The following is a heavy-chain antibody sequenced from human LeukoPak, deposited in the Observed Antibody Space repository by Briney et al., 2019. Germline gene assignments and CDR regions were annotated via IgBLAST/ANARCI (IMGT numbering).Heavy chain of an antibody. V-gene: IGHV3-7*01. CDR2: IKPDGRET. D-gene: IGHD6-13*01. CDR1: GFMFSNYW. CDR3: GGFGYEAAVDL. J-gene: IGHJ4*02. Sequence: GGSLRLSCAAPGFMFSNYWMTWVRQAPGKGLEWVANIKPDGRETYYVDPVKGRFTISRDNAKNLLFLQMNSLRGEDAAVYYCGGFGYEAAVDLWGQGTLVTVSS.